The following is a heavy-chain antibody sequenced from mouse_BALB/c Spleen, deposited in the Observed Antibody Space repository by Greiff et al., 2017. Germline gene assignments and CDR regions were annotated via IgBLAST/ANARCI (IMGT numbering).Heavy chain of an antibody. CDR1: GYTFTSYW. CDR2: IYPSDSYT. V-gene: IGHV1-69*02. J-gene: IGHJ3*01. Sequence: QVQLQQPGAELVRPGASVKLSCKASGYTFTSYWINWVKQRPGQGLEWIGNIYPSDSYTNYNQKFKDKATLTVDKSSSTAYMQLSSPTSEDSAVYYCTRSEFDTSFAYWGQGTLVTDSA. CDR3: TRSEFDTSFAY.